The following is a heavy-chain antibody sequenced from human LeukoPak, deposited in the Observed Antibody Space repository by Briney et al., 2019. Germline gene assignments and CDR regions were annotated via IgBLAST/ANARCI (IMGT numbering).Heavy chain of an antibody. CDR3: ARDRGGSYSAIDY. D-gene: IGHD2-15*01. Sequence: GGSLKLSCAASGFTFSSYSLNWVRQAPGKGLEWVSFISSSSITIYYADSVKGRFTISRDNAEKSLCLQMNSLRAEDTAVYYCARDRGGSYSAIDYWGQGTLVTVSS. CDR2: ISSSSITI. V-gene: IGHV3-48*04. CDR1: GFTFSSYS. J-gene: IGHJ4*02.